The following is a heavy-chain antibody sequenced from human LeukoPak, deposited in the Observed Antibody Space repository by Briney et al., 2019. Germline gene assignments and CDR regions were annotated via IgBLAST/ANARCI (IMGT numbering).Heavy chain of an antibody. CDR1: GGSISSGGYS. J-gene: IGHJ4*02. Sequence: SQTLSLTCAVSGGSISSGGYSWSWIRQPPGKGLEWIGYIYHSGSTYYNPSLKSRVTISVDRSKNQFSLKLSSVTAADTAVYYCARDHGVRGIDYWGQGTLVTVSS. V-gene: IGHV4-30-2*01. CDR2: IYHSGST. CDR3: ARDHGVRGIDY. D-gene: IGHD3-10*01.